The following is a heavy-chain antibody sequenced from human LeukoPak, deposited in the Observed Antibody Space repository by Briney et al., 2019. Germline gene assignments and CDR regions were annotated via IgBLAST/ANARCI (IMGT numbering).Heavy chain of an antibody. CDR3: ARGGYDILTGHFFESWFDP. V-gene: IGHV3-21*01. J-gene: IGHJ5*02. CDR1: GFTVSSYN. D-gene: IGHD3-9*01. CDR2: ISSISSYI. Sequence: GGSLRLSCAASGFTVSSYNMNWARQAPGKGLEWVSSISSISSYIDYADSVKGRFTISRDNSKNTLYLQMNSLRAEDTAVYYCARGGYDILTGHFFESWFDPWGQGTLVTVSS.